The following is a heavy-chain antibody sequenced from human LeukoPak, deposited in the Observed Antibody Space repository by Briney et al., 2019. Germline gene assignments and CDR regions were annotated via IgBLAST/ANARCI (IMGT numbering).Heavy chain of an antibody. D-gene: IGHD4-11*01. CDR1: GYTVTNYG. CDR2: ISAYNGNT. CDR3: ARRVMTTVSSFYFYYQMDV. J-gene: IGHJ6*03. Sequence: ASVKVSCKASGYTVTNYGVTWVRHAPGQGLEWMGWISAYNGNTNDAEKLQGRVTKTTDTSTSTAYMDLRSLRSEDTAVYYCARRVMTTVSSFYFYYQMDVWGKGTTVTVSS. V-gene: IGHV1-18*01.